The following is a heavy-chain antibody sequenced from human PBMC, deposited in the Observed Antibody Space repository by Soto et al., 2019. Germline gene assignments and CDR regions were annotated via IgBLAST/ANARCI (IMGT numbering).Heavy chain of an antibody. D-gene: IGHD3-16*02. J-gene: IGHJ4*02. CDR2: INHSGST. CDR3: ARAPLYYDYVWRSYRPTYFLY. CDR1: GGSFSGYY. V-gene: IGHV4-34*01. Sequence: SETLSLTCAVYGGSFSGYYWSWIRQPPGKGLEWIGEINHSGSTNYNPSLKSRVTISVDTSKNQFSLKLSSVTAADTAVYYCARAPLYYDYVWRSYRPTYFLYRYPGILLTV.